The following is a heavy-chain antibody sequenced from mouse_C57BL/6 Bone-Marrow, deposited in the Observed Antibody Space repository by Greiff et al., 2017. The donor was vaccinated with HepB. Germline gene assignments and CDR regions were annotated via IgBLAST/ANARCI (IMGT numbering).Heavy chain of an antibody. D-gene: IGHD3-2*02. CDR1: GFTFTDYY. V-gene: IGHV7-3*01. CDR3: ARYEGTARGYDY. CDR2: IRNKANGYTT. Sequence: VQLKESGGGLVQPGGSLSLSCAASGFTFTDYYMSWVRQPPGKALEWLGFIRNKANGYTTEYSASVKGRFTISRDNSQSILYLQMNALRAEDSATYYCARYEGTARGYDYWGQGTSVTVSS. J-gene: IGHJ4*01.